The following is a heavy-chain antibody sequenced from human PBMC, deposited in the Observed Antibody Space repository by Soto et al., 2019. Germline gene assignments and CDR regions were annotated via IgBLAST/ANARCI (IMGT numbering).Heavy chain of an antibody. J-gene: IGHJ5*02. CDR3: AHRLQIYSGPENNWFDP. D-gene: IGHD4-4*01. CDR2: IYWNDDK. CDR1: GFSLSTSGVG. V-gene: IGHV2-5*01. Sequence: GSGPTLVNPTQTLTLTCTFSGFSLSTSGVGVGWIRQPPGKALEWLTLIYWNDDKRYSPSLKSRLTITKDTSKNQVVLTMTNMDPVDTATYYCAHRLQIYSGPENNWFDPWGQGTLVTVSS.